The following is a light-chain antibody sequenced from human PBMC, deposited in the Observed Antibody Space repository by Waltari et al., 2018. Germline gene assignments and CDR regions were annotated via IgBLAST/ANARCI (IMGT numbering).Light chain of an antibody. CDR1: TGAVTSGHF. CDR2: DTT. J-gene: IGLJ3*02. V-gene: IGLV7-46*01. Sequence: QAVVTQEPSLTVSPGGTVTLTCGSCTGAVTSGHFPYWFQQKPGQAPRTVIYDTTNRHSWTPARFSGSFLGGKAALTLSGAQPEDEAEYYCLLFYSGARVFGGGTKLTVL. CDR3: LLFYSGARV.